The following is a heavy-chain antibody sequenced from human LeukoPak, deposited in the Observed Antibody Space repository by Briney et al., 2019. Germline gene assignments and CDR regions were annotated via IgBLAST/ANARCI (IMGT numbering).Heavy chain of an antibody. CDR1: GYTLTELS. J-gene: IGHJ4*02. Sequence: ASVRVSCKVSGYTLTELSMHWVRQAPGKGLEWMGGFDPEDGETIYAQKFQGRVTMTEDTSTDTAYMELSSLRSEDTAVYYCATGLPGALRPLLGYWGQGTLVTVSS. V-gene: IGHV1-24*01. CDR3: ATGLPGALRPLLGY. CDR2: FDPEDGET. D-gene: IGHD2-21*02.